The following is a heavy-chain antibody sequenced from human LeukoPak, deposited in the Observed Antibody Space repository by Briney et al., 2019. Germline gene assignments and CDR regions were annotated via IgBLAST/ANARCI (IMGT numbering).Heavy chain of an antibody. CDR3: TTERQEYYDILGYYYYMDV. CDR2: IKSKGAGGTS. CDR1: GITFTSAW. V-gene: IGHV3-15*01. J-gene: IGHJ6*03. D-gene: IGHD3-9*01. Sequence: GGSLRLSCTASGITFTSAWMNCACLGRGRQTPGKGIERGGRIKSKGAGGTSDYAAFVRGKFTISRDESKNMLYLQMNSPKTEDTAVYYCTTERQEYYDILGYYYYMDVWGKGTTVTVSS.